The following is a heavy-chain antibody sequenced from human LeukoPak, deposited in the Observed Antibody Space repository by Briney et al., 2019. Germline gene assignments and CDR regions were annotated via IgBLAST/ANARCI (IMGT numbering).Heavy chain of an antibody. CDR1: GGSFSSSSYY. D-gene: IGHD1-14*01. J-gene: IGHJ4*02. V-gene: IGHV4-39*01. Sequence: SETLSLTCSVSGGSFSSSSYYWGWIRQPPGKGLEWIGSIYYSGTTYYNPSLKSRVTISVDTSKNQFSLKLSSVTAADTAVYYCARHQPPTVYYFDSWGQGTLVTVSS. CDR3: ARHQPPTVYYFDS. CDR2: IYYSGTT.